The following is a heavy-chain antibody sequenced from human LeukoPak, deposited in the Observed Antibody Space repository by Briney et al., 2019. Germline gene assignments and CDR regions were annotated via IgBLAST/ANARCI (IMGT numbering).Heavy chain of an antibody. CDR1: GFTVSSNY. Sequence: PAGSLRLSCAASGFTVSSNYMSWVRQAPGKGLDWVSXIYSGGSTYSADSVKGRFTISRDNSKNTLYLQMNSLRAEDTAVYYCARGRGAITGTTSYYFDYWGQGTLVTVSS. V-gene: IGHV3-53*01. D-gene: IGHD1-20*01. J-gene: IGHJ4*02. CDR2: IYSGGST. CDR3: ARGRGAITGTTSYYFDY.